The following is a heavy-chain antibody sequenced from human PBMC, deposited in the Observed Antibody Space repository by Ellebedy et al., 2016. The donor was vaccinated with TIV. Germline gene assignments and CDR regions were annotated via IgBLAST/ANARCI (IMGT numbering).Heavy chain of an antibody. V-gene: IGHV3-74*01. Sequence: GESLKISCAASGFTFSSYWMHWVRQAPGKGLVWVSRINSDGSSTSYADSAKGRFTISRDNAKNTLYLQMNSLRAEDTAVYYCARKVVAAIGGWFDPWGQGTLVTVSS. CDR2: INSDGSST. CDR1: GFTFSSYW. D-gene: IGHD2-15*01. J-gene: IGHJ5*02. CDR3: ARKVVAAIGGWFDP.